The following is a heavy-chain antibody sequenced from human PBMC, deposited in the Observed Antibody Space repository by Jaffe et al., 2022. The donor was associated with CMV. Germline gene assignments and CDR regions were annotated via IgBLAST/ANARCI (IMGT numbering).Heavy chain of an antibody. J-gene: IGHJ6*03. D-gene: IGHD5-12*01. CDR1: GFTFSNAW. V-gene: IGHV3-15*01. Sequence: EVQLVESGGGLVKPGGSLRLSCAASGFTFSNAWMSWVRQAPGKGLEWVGRIKSKTDGGTTDYAAPVKGRFTISRDDSKNTLYLQMNSLKTEDTAVYYCTTVRNSGYDYGDDYYYYYMDVWGKGTTVTVSS. CDR3: TTVRNSGYDYGDDYYYYYMDV. CDR2: IKSKTDGGTT.